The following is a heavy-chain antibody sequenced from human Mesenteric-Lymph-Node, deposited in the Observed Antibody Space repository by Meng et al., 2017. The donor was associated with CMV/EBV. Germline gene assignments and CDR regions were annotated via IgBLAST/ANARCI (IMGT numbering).Heavy chain of an antibody. CDR2: IPYDGSNK. J-gene: IGHJ5*01. D-gene: IGHD3-3*01. Sequence: GGSLRLSCAASGFTFSNYGIHWVRQAPGKGLEWVACIPYDGSNKYYGDSVKGRFTISRDNSKNTVYLQMNSLRPEDTATYHCAIDPHELWSGKNWFESPGQGTVVTVSS. CDR1: GFTFSNYG. V-gene: IGHV3-30*02. CDR3: AIDPHELWSGKNWFES.